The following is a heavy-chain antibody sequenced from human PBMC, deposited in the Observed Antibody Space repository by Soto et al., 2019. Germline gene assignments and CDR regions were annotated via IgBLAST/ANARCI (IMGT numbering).Heavy chain of an antibody. J-gene: IGHJ6*03. Sequence: EVQLVESWGGLVKPGGSLRLSCAASGFTFSSYSMNWVRHAPGKGLEWVSSISSSSSYIYYADSVKGRFTISRDNAKNSLYLQMNSLRAEDTAVYYCARNMVSGVVIPGYMDVWGKGTTVTVSS. CDR1: GFTFSSYS. V-gene: IGHV3-21*01. CDR3: ARNMVSGVVIPGYMDV. D-gene: IGHD3-3*01. CDR2: ISSSSSYI.